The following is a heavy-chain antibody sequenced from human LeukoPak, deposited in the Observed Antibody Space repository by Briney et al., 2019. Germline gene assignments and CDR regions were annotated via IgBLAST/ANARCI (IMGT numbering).Heavy chain of an antibody. J-gene: IGHJ4*02. D-gene: IGHD5-24*01. Sequence: KASETLSLTCTVSGGSISSYYWSWIRQPLGKGLEWIGYTYYSGSTNYNPSLKSRVTISVDTSKNQFSLKLSSVTAADTAVYYCAREGVPGIEMAIDYWGQGTLVTVSS. CDR2: TYYSGST. CDR3: AREGVPGIEMAIDY. V-gene: IGHV4-59*01. CDR1: GGSISSYY.